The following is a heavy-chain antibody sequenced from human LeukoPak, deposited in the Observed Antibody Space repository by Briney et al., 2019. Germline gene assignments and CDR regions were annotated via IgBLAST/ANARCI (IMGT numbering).Heavy chain of an antibody. V-gene: IGHV3-7*01. J-gene: IGHJ4*02. CDR1: GFTFSSYW. CDR2: IKQDGSEK. D-gene: IGHD3-3*01. CDR3: ARDAVYDFWSGYSLHYFDY. Sequence: GGSLRLSCAASGFTFSSYWMSWVRQAPGKGLEWVANIKQDGSEKYYVDSVKGRFTISRDNAKNSLYLQMNSLRAEDTAVYYCARDAVYDFWSGYSLHYFDYWGQGTLVTVSS.